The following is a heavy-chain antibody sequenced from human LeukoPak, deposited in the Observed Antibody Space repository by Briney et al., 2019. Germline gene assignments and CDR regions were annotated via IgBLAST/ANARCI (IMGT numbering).Heavy chain of an antibody. CDR1: GGSISSSSYY. CDR2: IYYSGST. V-gene: IGHV4-39*01. CDR3: ARRDYDILTGYSSDAFDI. Sequence: SETLSLTCTVSGGSISSSSYYWGWIRQPPGKGLEWIGSIYYSGSTYYNPSLKSRVTISVDTSKNQFSLKLSSVTAADTAVYYCARRDYDILTGYSSDAFDIWGQGTMVTVSS. J-gene: IGHJ3*02. D-gene: IGHD3-9*01.